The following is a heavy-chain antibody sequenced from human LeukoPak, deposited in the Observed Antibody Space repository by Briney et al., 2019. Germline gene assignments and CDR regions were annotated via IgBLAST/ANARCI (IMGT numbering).Heavy chain of an antibody. CDR1: GFTFSGYS. V-gene: IGHV3-21*05. D-gene: IGHD4-17*01. CDR3: ARDFGWTTVAADCFDH. J-gene: IGHJ4*02. Sequence: GGSLRLSCAASGFTFSGYSMNWVPQAPRKGLDWFSYIIGCGSDIHYGESAKGRVTITRDNAMNTLYLKINSLRAEDTAVYYCARDFGWTTVAADCFDHWGQGTLVTVSS. CDR2: IIGCGSDI.